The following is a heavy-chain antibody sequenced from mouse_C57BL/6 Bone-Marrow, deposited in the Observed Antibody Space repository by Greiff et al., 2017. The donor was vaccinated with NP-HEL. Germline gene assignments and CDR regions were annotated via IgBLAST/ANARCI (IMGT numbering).Heavy chain of an antibody. CDR2: ISSGGDYI. CDR3: TREKTTVVGDY. D-gene: IGHD1-1*01. Sequence: EVMLVESGEGLVKPGGSLKLSCAASGFTFSSYAMSWVRQTPEKRLEWVAYISSGGDYIYYADTVKGRFTISRDNARNTLYLQMSSLKSEDTAMYYCTREKTTVVGDYWGQGTTLTVSS. CDR1: GFTFSSYA. V-gene: IGHV5-9-1*02. J-gene: IGHJ2*01.